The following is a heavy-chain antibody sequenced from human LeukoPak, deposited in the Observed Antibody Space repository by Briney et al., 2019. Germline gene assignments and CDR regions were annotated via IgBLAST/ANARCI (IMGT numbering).Heavy chain of an antibody. CDR2: IIPIFGTA. Sequence: SSVKVSCQASGGTFRSYAISWVRQAPGQGLEWMGGIIPIFGTANYAQKFQGRVTITADESTSSAYMELSSLRSEDTAVCYCARGSSKYNWFDPWGQGTLVTVSS. J-gene: IGHJ5*02. V-gene: IGHV1-69*01. D-gene: IGHD2-2*01. CDR3: ARGSSKYNWFDP. CDR1: GGTFRSYA.